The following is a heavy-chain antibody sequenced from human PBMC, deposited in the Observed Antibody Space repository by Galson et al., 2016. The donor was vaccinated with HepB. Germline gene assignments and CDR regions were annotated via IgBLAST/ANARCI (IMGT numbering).Heavy chain of an antibody. J-gene: IGHJ4*02. D-gene: IGHD3-22*01. CDR1: GGSVNSDSYY. CDR2: IYYSGST. V-gene: IGHV4-61*01. Sequence: SETLSLTCTVSGGSVNSDSYYWSWVRQSPGKGLEWIGYIYYSGSTNYSPSLKSRVTISLDTSKNQFSLKLNSVTAADTAVYYCARGDYDTRGYTMTFDYWGQGTLVTVFS. CDR3: ARGDYDTRGYTMTFDY.